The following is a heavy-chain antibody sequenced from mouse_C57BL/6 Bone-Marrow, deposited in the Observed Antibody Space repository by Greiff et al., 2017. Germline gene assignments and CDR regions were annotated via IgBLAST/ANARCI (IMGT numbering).Heavy chain of an antibody. D-gene: IGHD3-2*02. CDR3: ARSAQATNYYAMDY. CDR1: GFTFSDYG. V-gene: IGHV5-17*01. Sequence: EVKVVESGGGLVKPGGSLKLSCAASGFTFSDYGMHWVRQAPEKGLEWVAYISSGSSTIYYADTVKARFTISRDNAKNTLFLQMTSLRSEDTAMYYCARSAQATNYYAMDYWGQGTSVTVSS. CDR2: ISSGSSTI. J-gene: IGHJ4*01.